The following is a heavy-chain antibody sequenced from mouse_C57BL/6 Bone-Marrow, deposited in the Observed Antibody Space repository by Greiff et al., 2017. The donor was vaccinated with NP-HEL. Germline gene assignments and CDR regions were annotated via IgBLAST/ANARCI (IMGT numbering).Heavy chain of an antibody. Sequence: VQRVESGAELARPGASVKLSCKASGYTFTSYGISWVKQRTGQGLEWIGEIYPRSGNTYYNEKFKGKATLTADKSSSTAYMELRSLTSEDSAVYFCALLRVYYFDYWGQGTTLTVSS. J-gene: IGHJ2*01. CDR2: IYPRSGNT. D-gene: IGHD1-1*01. CDR1: GYTFTSYG. V-gene: IGHV1-81*01. CDR3: ALLRVYYFDY.